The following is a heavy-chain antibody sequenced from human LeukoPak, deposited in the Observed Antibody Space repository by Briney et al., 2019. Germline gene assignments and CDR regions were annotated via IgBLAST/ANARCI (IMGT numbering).Heavy chain of an antibody. D-gene: IGHD3-10*01. V-gene: IGHV4-31*03. CDR2: IYYSGSV. J-gene: IGHJ4*02. CDR3: ARGRFYGFSGDS. CDR1: GGAIGSDGYY. Sequence: SETLSLTCSVSGGAIGSDGYYWNWIRQHPGKGLEWVGYIYYSGSVSYNPYLKSRVTISVDTSNNQFSLRLSSVPAADTAVYYCARGRFYGFSGDSWGQGSLVTVSS.